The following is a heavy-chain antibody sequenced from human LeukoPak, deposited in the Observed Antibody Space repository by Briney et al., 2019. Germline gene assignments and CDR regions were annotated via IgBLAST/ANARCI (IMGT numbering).Heavy chain of an antibody. CDR3: ARAHDYGDPGSFDH. J-gene: IGHJ4*02. CDR1: GFTFSSYA. D-gene: IGHD4-17*01. Sequence: PGGSLRLSCAASGFTFSSYAMHWVRQAPGKGLEWVAVISYDGSNKYYADSVKGRFTISRDNSKNTLYLQMNSLRAEDTAVYYCARAHDYGDPGSFDHWGQGTLVTVSS. CDR2: ISYDGSNK. V-gene: IGHV3-30-3*01.